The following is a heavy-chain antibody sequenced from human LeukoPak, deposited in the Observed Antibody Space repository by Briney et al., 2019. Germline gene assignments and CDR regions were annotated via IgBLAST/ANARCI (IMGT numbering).Heavy chain of an antibody. Sequence: PGGTLRLSCAASGFTFSSYAMNWVRQAPGKGLEWVAYISSSGSTIYYSDSVKGRFTISRDNARDSLYLQMDSLRAEDTAVYYCARLDYYYYYMDVWGKGTTVTVSS. CDR3: ARLDYYYYYMDV. J-gene: IGHJ6*03. CDR1: GFTFSSYA. CDR2: ISSSGSTI. V-gene: IGHV3-48*01.